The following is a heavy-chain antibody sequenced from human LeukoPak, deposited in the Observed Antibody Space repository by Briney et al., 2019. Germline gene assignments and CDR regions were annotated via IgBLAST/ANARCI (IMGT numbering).Heavy chain of an antibody. J-gene: IGHJ4*02. D-gene: IGHD5-24*01. CDR3: ASGRDGYNPDY. Sequence: SVKVSCKASGYTFTGYYMHWVRQAPGQGLEWMGGIIPIFGTANYAQKFQGRVTITADESTSTAYMELSSLRSEDTAVYYCASGRDGYNPDYWGQGTLVTVSS. CDR1: GYTFTGYY. CDR2: IIPIFGTA. V-gene: IGHV1-69*13.